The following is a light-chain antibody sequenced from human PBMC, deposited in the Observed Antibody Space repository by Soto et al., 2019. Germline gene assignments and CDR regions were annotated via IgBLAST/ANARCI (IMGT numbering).Light chain of an antibody. Sequence: QSVLTQSASVSGSPGQSITISCTGTSSDVGGYNYVSWYQQHPGKAPKLISYDVSNRPSGVSTRFSGSKSGNTASLTISGLQAEDEADYSCSSYTSTNSWVFGGGTQLTVL. J-gene: IGLJ3*02. CDR1: SSDVGGYNY. V-gene: IGLV2-14*01. CDR2: DVS. CDR3: SSYTSTNSWV.